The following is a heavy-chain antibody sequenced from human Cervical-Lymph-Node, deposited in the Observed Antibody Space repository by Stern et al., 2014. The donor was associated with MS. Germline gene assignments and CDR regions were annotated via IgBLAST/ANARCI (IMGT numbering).Heavy chain of an antibody. J-gene: IGHJ4*02. CDR2: IYPGDSDT. CDR1: ENRFSSRW. Sequence: VQLVQSEAALKKPGQSLKISCKGSENRFSSRWIGWVRQMPGKGLEWMGVIYPGDSDTRYSPSFQGQVPISAVKSINTAYLQWSNLKSSDTAMYYCASGDSAGYYFDSWGQGSLVTVSS. D-gene: IGHD3-10*01. V-gene: IGHV5-51*01. CDR3: ASGDSAGYYFDS.